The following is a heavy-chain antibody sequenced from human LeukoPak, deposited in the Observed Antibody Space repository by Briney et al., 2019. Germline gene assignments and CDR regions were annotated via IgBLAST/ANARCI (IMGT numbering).Heavy chain of an antibody. CDR1: GGSITRYY. CDR2: IYYSVST. V-gene: IGHV4-59*12. J-gene: IGHJ3*02. Sequence: SESLSLTCTVPGGSITRYYWSWVRPPPGEGREWVGYIYYSVSTNYNPSLKSGVTISVATSRNQSSLSLSAVTAADTAGYYCARPSVAMGKGDAFDIWGQGTTVTVSS. CDR3: ARPSVAMGKGDAFDI. D-gene: IGHD5-18*01.